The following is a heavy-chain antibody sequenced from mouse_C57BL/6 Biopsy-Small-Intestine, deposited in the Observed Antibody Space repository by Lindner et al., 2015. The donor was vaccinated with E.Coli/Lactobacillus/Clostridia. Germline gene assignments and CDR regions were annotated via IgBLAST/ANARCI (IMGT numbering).Heavy chain of an antibody. CDR2: SDPETGGT. J-gene: IGHJ1*03. D-gene: IGHD2-1*01. CDR3: TREGNSGYFDL. Sequence: VQLQESGAELVRPGASVTLSCKASGYTFTDYEIHWVKQTPVHGLEWIGASDPETGGTTYNQKFRGKAILTADKSSSTAYMELRSLTSEDSAVYYCTREGNSGYFDLWGTGTTVTASS. CDR1: GYTFTDYE. V-gene: IGHV1-15*01.